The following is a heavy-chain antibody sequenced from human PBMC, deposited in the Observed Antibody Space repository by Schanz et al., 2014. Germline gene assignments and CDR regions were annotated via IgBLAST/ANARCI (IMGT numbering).Heavy chain of an antibody. D-gene: IGHD2-8*02. CDR2: INPDSGDT. CDR1: GYTFSDSY. CDR3: ATMWGYCTATACQILEVLDV. V-gene: IGHV1-2*04. Sequence: QEQLVQSGAEVRKPGASVKVSCKASGYTFSDSYVHWVRQAPGQGLEWMGWINPDSGDTNFAQKFQGWVTMTRDKSITTAYMELSRLKFDDTAMYYCATMWGYCTATACQILEVLDVWGQGTMVTVSS. J-gene: IGHJ3*01.